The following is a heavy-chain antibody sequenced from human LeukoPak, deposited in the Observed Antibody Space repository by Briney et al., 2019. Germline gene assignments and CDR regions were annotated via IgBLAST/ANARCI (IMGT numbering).Heavy chain of an antibody. Sequence: GGSLRLSCAASGFTFDDYGMSWVRQVPGKGLEWVSGINWNGGSTGYADFVKGRFTISRHNVKNYVYLQMNSLTAEDTALYYCARDSSGWYQTLDSWGQGILVTVSS. J-gene: IGHJ4*02. D-gene: IGHD6-19*01. CDR1: GFTFDDYG. CDR3: ARDSSGWYQTLDS. V-gene: IGHV3-20*04. CDR2: INWNGGST.